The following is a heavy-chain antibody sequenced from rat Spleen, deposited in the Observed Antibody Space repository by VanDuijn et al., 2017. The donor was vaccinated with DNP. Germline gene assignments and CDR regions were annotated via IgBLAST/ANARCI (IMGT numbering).Heavy chain of an antibody. CDR1: GFTFSAYY. CDR3: ARRDNNYLFDY. V-gene: IGHV5-7*01. CDR2: ISYDGGGA. D-gene: IGHD1-10*01. J-gene: IGHJ2*01. Sequence: EVQLVESGGGLVQPGRSLKLSCAASGFTFSAYYMAWVRQAPKKGLEWVATISYDGGGAYYRDSVKGRFTISRNNAESTLYLQRDSLRSEDTATYYCARRDNNYLFDYWGQGVMVTVSS.